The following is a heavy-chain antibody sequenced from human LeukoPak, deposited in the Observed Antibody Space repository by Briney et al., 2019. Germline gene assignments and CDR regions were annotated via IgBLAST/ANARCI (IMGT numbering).Heavy chain of an antibody. CDR1: RFTFSSYA. CDR2: ISGSGGST. D-gene: IGHD3-9*01. V-gene: IGHV3-23*01. CDR3: AKNVRYFDLY. J-gene: IGHJ4*02. Sequence: GGSLRLSCAASRFTFSSYAMSWLRQAPGKGLEWVSAISGSGGSTYYADSVKGRFTISTDNSKNTLYLQMNSLRAEDTAVYYCAKNVRYFDLYWGQGTLVTVSS.